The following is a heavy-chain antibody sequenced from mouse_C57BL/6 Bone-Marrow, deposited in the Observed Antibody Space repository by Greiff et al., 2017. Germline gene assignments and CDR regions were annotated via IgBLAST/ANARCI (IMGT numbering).Heavy chain of an antibody. J-gene: IGHJ3*01. CDR1: GFSFNTYA. CDR2: IRSKSNNYAT. CDR3: VGSNYPWFAY. V-gene: IGHV10-1*01. Sequence: EVQLVESGGGLVQPKGSLKLSCAASGFSFNTYAMNWVRQAPGKGLEWVARIRSKSNNYATYYADSVKDRFTISRDDSESMLYLQMNNLKTEDTAMYYCVGSNYPWFAYWGQGTLVTVSA. D-gene: IGHD2-5*01.